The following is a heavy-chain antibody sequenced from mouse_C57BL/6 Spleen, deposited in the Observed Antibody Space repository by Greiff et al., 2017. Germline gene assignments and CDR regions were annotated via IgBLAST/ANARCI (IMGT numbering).Heavy chain of an antibody. CDR1: GFNIKDYY. Sequence: VQLQQSGAELVRPGASVKLSCTASGFNIKDYYMHWVKQRPEQSLEWIGRIDPEDGDTVYAPKFQGKATLTADTSSNTAYLQLSSLPSEDTAVYCCTTGGGFAYWGQGTLVTVSA. J-gene: IGHJ3*01. CDR2: IDPEDGDT. CDR3: TTGGGFAY. V-gene: IGHV14-1*01.